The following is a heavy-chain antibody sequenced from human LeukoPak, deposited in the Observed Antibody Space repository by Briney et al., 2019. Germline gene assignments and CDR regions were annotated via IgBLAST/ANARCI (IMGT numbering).Heavy chain of an antibody. CDR3: AREYYYGSGDDY. J-gene: IGHJ4*02. V-gene: IGHV3-48*02. CDR2: ISPNSGTI. Sequence: SGGSLRLSCAASGFTFRSYTFNWVRQAPGKGLEWVTYISPNSGTIYYADSVKGRFTISRDNAKNSLYLQMNSLRDEDTAVYYCAREYYYGSGDDYWGQGTLVTVSS. CDR1: GFTFRSYT. D-gene: IGHD3-10*01.